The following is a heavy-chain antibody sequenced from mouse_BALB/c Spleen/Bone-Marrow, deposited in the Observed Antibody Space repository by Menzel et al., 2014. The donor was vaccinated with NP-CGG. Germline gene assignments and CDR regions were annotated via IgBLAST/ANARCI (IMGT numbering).Heavy chain of an antibody. V-gene: IGHV7-1*02. J-gene: IGHJ3*01. CDR2: SRNKAKDYTT. CDR3: ARDVGYGNYFVY. D-gene: IGHD2-10*02. Sequence: DVMLVESGGGLVQPGGSLRLSCATSGFTFSDLYMEWVRQPPGKRLEWIAASRNKAKDYTTEYSASVKGRFIVSRDTSQSILYLQMNALRAEDTAIYYCARDVGYGNYFVYWGQGTLVTVSA. CDR1: GFTFSDLY.